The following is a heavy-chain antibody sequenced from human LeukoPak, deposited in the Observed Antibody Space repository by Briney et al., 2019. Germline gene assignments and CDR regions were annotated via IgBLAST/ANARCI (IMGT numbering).Heavy chain of an antibody. CDR2: IKGDGNT. D-gene: IGHD3-22*01. V-gene: IGHV3-74*01. CDR3: ARAPSEIGGYYPEYFRH. Sequence: PGVSQRLSCAASGFTFSSYWMHWVRQAPGKGLVWVSRIKGDGNTNYADSVKGRFTISRDNAKNTVSLRMNSLRAEDTGVYYCARAPSEIGGYYPEYFRHWGQGTLVAVS. J-gene: IGHJ1*01. CDR1: GFTFSSYW.